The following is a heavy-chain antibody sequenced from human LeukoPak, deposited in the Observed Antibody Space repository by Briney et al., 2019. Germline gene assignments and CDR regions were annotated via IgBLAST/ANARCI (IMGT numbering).Heavy chain of an antibody. V-gene: IGHV1-2*02. Sequence: ASVKVSCKASGYTFTGYYMHWVRQAPGQGLEWMGWMNPNSGGTNYAQKFQGRVTMTRDTSISTAYMELSRLRSDDTAVYYCARDVTPFVVVVAGDAFDIWGQGTMVTVSS. D-gene: IGHD2-15*01. CDR2: MNPNSGGT. CDR1: GYTFTGYY. CDR3: ARDVTPFVVVVAGDAFDI. J-gene: IGHJ3*02.